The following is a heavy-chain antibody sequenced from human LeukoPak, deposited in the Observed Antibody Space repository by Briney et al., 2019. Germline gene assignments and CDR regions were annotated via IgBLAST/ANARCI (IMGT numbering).Heavy chain of an antibody. CDR1: GFTFNTYG. CDR2: ISKDGSSK. D-gene: IGHD2-2*01. CDR3: AKAAYYTSTSCHFSGYAQRPLDS. V-gene: IGHV3-30*18. J-gene: IGHJ4*02. Sequence: PGGSLRLSCVASGFTFNTYGMHWVRQAPGKGLEWVAGISKDGSSKDYADSVKGRFTNSRDNSKNTMYLQMNSLRVEDTAVYYCAKAAYYTSTSCHFSGYAQRPLDSWGQGTLVTVSS.